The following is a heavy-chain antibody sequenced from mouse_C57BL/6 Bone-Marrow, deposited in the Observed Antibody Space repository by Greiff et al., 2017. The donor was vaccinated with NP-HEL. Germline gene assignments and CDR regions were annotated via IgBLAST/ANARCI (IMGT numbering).Heavy chain of an antibody. D-gene: IGHD1-1*01. CDR3: ARNLFHYYGSSCV. Sequence: QVTLKVSGPGLVQPSQSLSITCTVSGFSLTSYGVHWVRQSPGKGLEWLGVIWSGGSTDYNAAFISRLSISKDNSKSQVFFKMNSLQADDTAIYYWARNLFHYYGSSCVWGTGTTVTVSS. J-gene: IGHJ1*03. CDR1: GFSLTSYG. CDR2: IWSGGST. V-gene: IGHV2-2*01.